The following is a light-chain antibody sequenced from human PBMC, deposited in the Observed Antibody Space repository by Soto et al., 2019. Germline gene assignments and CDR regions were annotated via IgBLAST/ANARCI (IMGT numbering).Light chain of an antibody. CDR2: EVS. Sequence: QSALTQPAPVSGSPGQSVTISCTGTSGDVGGYYYVSWYQQLPGKAPKLMISEVSNRPSGVSNRFSGSKSGNTASLTISGLQAEDEADYYCSSYTAGGTIFGTRTKVTVL. V-gene: IGLV2-14*01. CDR3: SSYTAGGTI. J-gene: IGLJ1*01. CDR1: SGDVGGYYY.